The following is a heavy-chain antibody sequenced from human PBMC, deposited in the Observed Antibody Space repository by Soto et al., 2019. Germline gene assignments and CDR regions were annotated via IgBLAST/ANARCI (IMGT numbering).Heavy chain of an antibody. J-gene: IGHJ1*01. CDR1: GGPFSGFY. CDR2: IDQSGTT. Sequence: PSETLSLTCAVYGGPFSGFYWSWIRQPPGKELEWIGEIDQSGTTNYNPSLKSRVTMSVDTSKNKFSLNLRSVTAADTATYYCARSRRGPAALLDKNWGQGTQVPVSS. CDR3: ARSRRGPAALLDKN. D-gene: IGHD2-2*01. V-gene: IGHV4-34*01.